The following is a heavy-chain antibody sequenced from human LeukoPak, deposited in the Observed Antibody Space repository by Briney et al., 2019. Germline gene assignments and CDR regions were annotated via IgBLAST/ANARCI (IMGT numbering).Heavy chain of an antibody. Sequence: GGSLTLSCTASGYTFSDYYKRGLRQAPGGGGVWGAYISGSGRDTNYGQSARGRFTISRDNAKNSLSLQMSSLRAEDTAVYYCTRPPRHLDWGGEGPLVTVSS. CDR2: ISGSGRDT. CDR1: GYTFSDYY. V-gene: IGHV3-11*06. J-gene: IGHJ4*02. D-gene: IGHD3/OR15-3a*01. CDR3: TRPPRHLDW.